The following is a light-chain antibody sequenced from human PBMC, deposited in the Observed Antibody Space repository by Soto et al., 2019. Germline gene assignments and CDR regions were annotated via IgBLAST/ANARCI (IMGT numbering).Light chain of an antibody. V-gene: IGKV3-20*01. Sequence: EIVLTQSPGTLSLSPGERATLSCRTSQSVNSNYLAWHQQKPGQAPRLLIYGASSRATGIPARFSGSGSGTDFTLTISRLEPEDFAVYYCQQCGTSTWTFGQGTRVEIK. CDR1: QSVNSNY. J-gene: IGKJ1*01. CDR2: GAS. CDR3: QQCGTSTWT.